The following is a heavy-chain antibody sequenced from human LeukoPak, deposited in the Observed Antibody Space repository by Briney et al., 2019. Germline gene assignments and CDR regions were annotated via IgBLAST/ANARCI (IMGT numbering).Heavy chain of an antibody. CDR2: ISSSSSTI. V-gene: IGHV3-48*04. CDR3: ARDPDWGWIDY. D-gene: IGHD7-27*01. Sequence: GGSLRLSCAASGFNFSSYSMNWVRQAPGKGLEWVSYISSSSSTIYYADSVKGRFTISRDNAKNSLYLQMNSLRAEDTAVYYCARDPDWGWIDYWGQGTLVTVSS. CDR1: GFNFSSYS. J-gene: IGHJ4*02.